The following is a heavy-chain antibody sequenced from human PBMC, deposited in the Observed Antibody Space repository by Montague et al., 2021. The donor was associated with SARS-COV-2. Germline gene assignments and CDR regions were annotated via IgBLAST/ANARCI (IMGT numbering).Heavy chain of an antibody. J-gene: IGHJ1*01. CDR2: ISYRDVT. V-gene: IGHV4-39*01. CDR1: GGSITTDAYH. D-gene: IGHD1-1*01. Sequence: SETLSLTCTVSGGSITTDAYHWGWIRQSPGKGLEWIGTISYRDVTYYNPSLKTRVNISVDTSRTHFSLTLRSVTAADTAVYSCAGHVSTGTGRGFIDDWGQGTLVTVSS. CDR3: AGHVSTGTGRGFIDD.